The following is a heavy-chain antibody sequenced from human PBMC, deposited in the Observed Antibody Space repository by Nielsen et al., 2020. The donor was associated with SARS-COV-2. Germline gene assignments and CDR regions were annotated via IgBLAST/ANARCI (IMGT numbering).Heavy chain of an antibody. J-gene: IGHJ4*02. V-gene: IGHV3-20*01. D-gene: IGHD6-13*01. CDR3: ARATTPLYSSSWYDY. CDR2: INWNGGST. CDR1: GFTFDDYA. Sequence: GGSLRLSCAASGFTFDDYAMHWVRQAPGKGLEWVSGINWNGGSTGYADSVKGRFTISRDNAKNSLYLQMNSLRAEDTALYHCARATTPLYSSSWYDYWGQGTLVTVSS.